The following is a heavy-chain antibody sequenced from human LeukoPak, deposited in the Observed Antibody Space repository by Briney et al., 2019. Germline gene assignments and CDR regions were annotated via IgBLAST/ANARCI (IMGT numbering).Heavy chain of an antibody. V-gene: IGHV1-2*02. Sequence: ASVKVSCKASGYTFSGYYMHWVRQAPGQGLESMGWINSNSGARNYSPKFQGRVTFSSDNSISTAYMELSSLRSDDTAIYCCARGRGGATTGFDHWGQGTLVTVS. D-gene: IGHD1-26*01. CDR2: INSNSGAR. CDR1: GYTFSGYY. CDR3: ARGRGGATTGFDH. J-gene: IGHJ4*02.